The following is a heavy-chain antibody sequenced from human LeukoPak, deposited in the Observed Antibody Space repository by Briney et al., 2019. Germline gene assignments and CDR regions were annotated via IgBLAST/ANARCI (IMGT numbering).Heavy chain of an antibody. D-gene: IGHD3-10*01. CDR1: GSTFGSYW. Sequence: TGGSLRLSCAASGSTFGSYWMHWVRQAPGKGLVWVSRINGDGSSISYADSVKGRFTISRDNAKNTLYLQMNSLRVEDTAVYYCATKGGSGSYLFDYWGQGTLVTVSS. J-gene: IGHJ4*02. CDR2: INGDGSSI. CDR3: ATKGGSGSYLFDY. V-gene: IGHV3-74*01.